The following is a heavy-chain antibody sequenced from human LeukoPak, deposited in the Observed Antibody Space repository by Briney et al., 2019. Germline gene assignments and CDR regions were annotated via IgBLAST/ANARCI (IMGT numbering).Heavy chain of an antibody. V-gene: IGHV4-39*07. CDR1: GGSISSSSYY. CDR3: AGSVGATMIRDGP. CDR2: IYYSGST. J-gene: IGHJ4*02. Sequence: SETLSLTCTVSGGSISSSSYYWGWIRQPPGKGLEWIGSIYYSGSTYYNPSLKSRVTISVDTSKNQFSLKLSSVTAADTAVYYCAGSVGATMIRDGPWGQGTLVTVSS. D-gene: IGHD1-26*01.